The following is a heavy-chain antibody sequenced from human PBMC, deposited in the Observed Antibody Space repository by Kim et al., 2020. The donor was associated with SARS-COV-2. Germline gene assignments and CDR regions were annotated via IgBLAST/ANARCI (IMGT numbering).Heavy chain of an antibody. J-gene: IGHJ5*02. CDR2: IYYSGST. V-gene: IGHV4-59*01. CDR3: ARAAMWYGSGSPRFDP. D-gene: IGHD3-10*01. CDR1: GGSISSYY. Sequence: SETLSLTCTVSGGSISSYYWSWIRQPPGKGLEWIGYIYYSGSTNYNPSLKSRVTISVDTSKNQFSLKLSSVTAADTAVYYCARAAMWYGSGSPRFDPWGQGTLVTVSS.